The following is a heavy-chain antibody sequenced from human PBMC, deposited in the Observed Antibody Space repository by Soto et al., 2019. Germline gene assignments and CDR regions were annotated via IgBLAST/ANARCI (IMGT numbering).Heavy chain of an antibody. V-gene: IGHV3-30*09. CDR3: ARDFAWSNAFDI. D-gene: IGHD3-3*01. CDR2: ISYDGSDI. Sequence: SLRLSCAASGFTFRSYAVHWVRQAPGKGLDWVALISYDGSDIYYADSVKGRFGISRDNFKDTLYLQMNSLRTEDTALYHCARDFAWSNAFDIWGQGTMVTVSS. J-gene: IGHJ3*02. CDR1: GFTFRSYA.